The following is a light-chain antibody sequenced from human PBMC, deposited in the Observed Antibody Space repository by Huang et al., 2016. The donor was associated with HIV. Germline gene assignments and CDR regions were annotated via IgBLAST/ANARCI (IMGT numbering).Light chain of an antibody. Sequence: EIVMTQSPATLSVSPGERATLSCRASQSVNSNLAWYQQKPGQAPRLLIYGASTRATGIPARFNGSGSGKEFTLTISSLQSEDFAVYFCQQYNNWPRTFGQGTKVEIK. J-gene: IGKJ1*01. V-gene: IGKV3D-15*01. CDR1: QSVNSN. CDR2: GAS. CDR3: QQYNNWPRT.